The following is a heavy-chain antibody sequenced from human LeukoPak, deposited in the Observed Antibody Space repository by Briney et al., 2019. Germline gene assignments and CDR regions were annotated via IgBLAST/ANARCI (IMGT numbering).Heavy chain of an antibody. J-gene: IGHJ4*02. V-gene: IGHV3-21*04. CDR1: GFTFSSYS. D-gene: IGHD4-23*01. CDR3: AKDVFGDYGGLDY. CDR2: ISSSSSYI. Sequence: GGSLRLSCAASGFTFSSYSMNWVRQAPGKGLEWVSSISSSSSYIYYADSVKGRFAISRDNSKNTLYLQMNSLRVEDTAVYYCAKDVFGDYGGLDYWGQGTLVTVSS.